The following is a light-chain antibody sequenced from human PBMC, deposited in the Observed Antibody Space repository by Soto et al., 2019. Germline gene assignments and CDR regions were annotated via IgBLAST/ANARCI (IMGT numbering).Light chain of an antibody. V-gene: IGKV1-5*03. CDR1: QSINTW. CDR3: QQFHLYST. CDR2: KAS. J-gene: IGKJ1*01. Sequence: DIQMTQSPSTLSASVGDRVTVTCRASQSINTWLAWYQQKPGKVPKLLIYKASNLESGVPSRFSGSGSGTEFTLTISSLQPDDFATYYCQQFHLYSTFGQGTKVDI.